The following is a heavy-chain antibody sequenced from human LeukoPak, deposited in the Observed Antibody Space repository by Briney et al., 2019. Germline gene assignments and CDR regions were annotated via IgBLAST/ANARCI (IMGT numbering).Heavy chain of an antibody. CDR3: AREPGDGDYPEGYFDY. CDR2: ISSSSSYI. J-gene: IGHJ4*02. D-gene: IGHD4-17*01. Sequence: GGSLRLSCAASGFTFSSYSMNWVRQAPGKGLEWVSSISSSSSYICYADSVKGRFTISRDNAKNALHLQEHSLRAEDTAVYYCAREPGDGDYPEGYFDYWGQGTLVTVSS. CDR1: GFTFSSYS. V-gene: IGHV3-21*01.